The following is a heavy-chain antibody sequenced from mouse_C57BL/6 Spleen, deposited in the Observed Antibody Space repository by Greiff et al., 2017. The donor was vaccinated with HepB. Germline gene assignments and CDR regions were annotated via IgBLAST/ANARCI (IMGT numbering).Heavy chain of an antibody. Sequence: EVQLVESGGDLVKPGGSLKLSCAASGFTFSSYGLSWVRQTPDKRLEWVATISSGGSYTYYPDSVKGRFTISRDNAKKTLYLQMSSLKSEDTAMYYCARGEAMDYWGQGTSVTVSS. J-gene: IGHJ4*01. CDR3: ARGEAMDY. V-gene: IGHV5-6*01. CDR1: GFTFSSYG. CDR2: ISSGGSYT.